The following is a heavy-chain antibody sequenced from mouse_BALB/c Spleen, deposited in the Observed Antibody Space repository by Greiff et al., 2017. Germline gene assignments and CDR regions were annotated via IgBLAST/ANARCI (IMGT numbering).Heavy chain of an antibody. V-gene: IGHV5-9-3*01. CDR1: GFTFSSYA. J-gene: IGHJ3*01. D-gene: IGHD2-10*02. CDR2: ISSGGSYT. CDR3: ARHKYGNYPFAY. Sequence: EVQLVESGGGLVKPGGSLKLSCAASGFTFSSYAMSWVRQTPEKRLEWVATISSGGSYTYYPDSVKGRFTISRDNAKNTLYLQMSSLRSEDTAMYYCARHKYGNYPFAYWGQGTLVTVSA.